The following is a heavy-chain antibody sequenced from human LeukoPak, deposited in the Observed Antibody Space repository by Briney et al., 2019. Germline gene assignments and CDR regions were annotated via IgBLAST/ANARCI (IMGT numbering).Heavy chain of an antibody. CDR1: GFTFSNYG. CDR2: ISYDGSNK. J-gene: IGHJ4*02. Sequence: PGRSLRLSCAASGFTFSNYGMHWVRQAPGKGLEWVALISYDGSNKYYADSVKGRFTISRDNAKNSLYLQMNSLRVEDTAVYYCARGRYSSSWFDYWGQGTLVTVSS. V-gene: IGHV3-30*03. CDR3: ARGRYSSSWFDY. D-gene: IGHD6-13*01.